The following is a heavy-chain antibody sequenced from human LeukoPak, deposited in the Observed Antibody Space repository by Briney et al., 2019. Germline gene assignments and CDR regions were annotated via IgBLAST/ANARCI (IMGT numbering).Heavy chain of an antibody. CDR1: GGSISSGGYS. V-gene: IGHV4-30-2*01. CDR3: ARGGRYSYGPPFDY. Sequence: SSQTLSLTCAVSGGSISSGGYSWSWIRQPPGKGLEWIGHIYHSGSTYYNPSLKSRVTISVDRSKNQFSLKLSSVTAADTAVYYCARGGRYSYGPPFDYWGQGTLVTVSS. D-gene: IGHD5-18*01. J-gene: IGHJ4*02. CDR2: IYHSGST.